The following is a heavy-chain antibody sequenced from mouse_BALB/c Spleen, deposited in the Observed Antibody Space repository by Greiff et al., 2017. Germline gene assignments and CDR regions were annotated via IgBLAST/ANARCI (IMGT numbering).Heavy chain of an antibody. CDR1: GYTFTSYT. D-gene: IGHD1-1*01. V-gene: IGHV1-4*02. CDR3: ARATAMDY. CDR2: INPSSGYT. J-gene: IGHJ4*01. Sequence: QVQLKESAAELARPGASVKMSCKASGYTFTSYTMHWVKQRPGQGLEWIGYINPSSGYTEYNQKFKDKTTLTADKSSSTAYMQLSSLTSEDSAVYYCARATAMDYWGQGTSVTVSS.